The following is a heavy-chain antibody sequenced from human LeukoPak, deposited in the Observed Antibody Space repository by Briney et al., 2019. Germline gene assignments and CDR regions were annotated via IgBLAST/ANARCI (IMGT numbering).Heavy chain of an antibody. V-gene: IGHV3-74*01. Sequence: PGGSLRLSCAASGSTFSSHLMHWVRQAQGTGLVWVSSVKSDGTATNYADSVKGRFTISRDNAKNTLYLQMNSLRVEDTAVYYCVRKFATGDWGQGTLVTVSS. J-gene: IGHJ4*02. D-gene: IGHD1-14*01. CDR3: VRKFATGD. CDR2: VKSDGTAT. CDR1: GSTFSSHL.